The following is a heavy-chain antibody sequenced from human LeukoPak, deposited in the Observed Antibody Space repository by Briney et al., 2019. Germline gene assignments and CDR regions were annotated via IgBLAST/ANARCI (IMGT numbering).Heavy chain of an antibody. J-gene: IGHJ4*02. CDR2: MSYDGSDK. CDR3: ARDPLWSGYFPGFDY. D-gene: IGHD3-3*01. V-gene: IGHV3-30*04. CDR1: GFTFGKNV. Sequence: GGSRSLSCAASGFTFGKNVLHGSRRAPARGREWVAVMSYDGSDKYYADSVKGRFTISRDNSKNTLYLQMNSLKIEDTAVYYCARDPLWSGYFPGFDYWGQGTLVTVSS.